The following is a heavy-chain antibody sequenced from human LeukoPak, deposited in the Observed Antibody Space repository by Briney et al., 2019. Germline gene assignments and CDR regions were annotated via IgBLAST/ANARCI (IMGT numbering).Heavy chain of an antibody. J-gene: IGHJ4*02. CDR1: GFTFSSYG. Sequence: GRSLRLSRAASGFTFSSYGMHWVRQAPGKGLEWVAVISYDGSNKYYADSVKGRFTISRDNSKNTLYLQVNSLRAEDTAVYYCAKGELYDYVWGSYRPFYTWGQGTLVTVSS. V-gene: IGHV3-30*18. CDR2: ISYDGSNK. CDR3: AKGELYDYVWGSYRPFYT. D-gene: IGHD3-16*02.